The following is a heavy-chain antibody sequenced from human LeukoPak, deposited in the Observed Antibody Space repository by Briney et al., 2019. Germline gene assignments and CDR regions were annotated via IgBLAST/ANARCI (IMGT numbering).Heavy chain of an antibody. Sequence: GESLRLSCAASGFTFSSYWMHWVRQAPGKGLVWVSRINTDGSSTSYADSVKGRFTISRDNAKNTLYLQMNSLRAEDTAVYYCARGWGDYYDSSVSGYWGQGTLVTVSS. V-gene: IGHV3-74*01. D-gene: IGHD3-22*01. CDR2: INTDGSST. J-gene: IGHJ4*02. CDR3: ARGWGDYYDSSVSGY. CDR1: GFTFSSYW.